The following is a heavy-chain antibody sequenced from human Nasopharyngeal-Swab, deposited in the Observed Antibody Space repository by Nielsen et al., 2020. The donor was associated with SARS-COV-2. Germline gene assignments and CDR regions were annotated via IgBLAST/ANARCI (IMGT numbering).Heavy chain of an antibody. CDR1: GFTFSSYG. Sequence: GESLKISCAASGFTFSSYGMHWVRQAPGKGLEWVAVISYDGSNKYYADSVKGRFTISRDNSKNTLYLQMNSLRAEDTAVYYCAREADLRFDYWGQGTLVTVSS. J-gene: IGHJ4*02. V-gene: IGHV3-30*03. CDR2: ISYDGSNK. CDR3: AREADLRFDY. D-gene: IGHD3-3*01.